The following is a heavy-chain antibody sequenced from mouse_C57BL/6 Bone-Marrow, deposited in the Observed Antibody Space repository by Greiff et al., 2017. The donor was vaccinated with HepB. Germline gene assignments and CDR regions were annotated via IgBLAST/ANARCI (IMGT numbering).Heavy chain of an antibody. V-gene: IGHV7-1*01. CDR1: GFTFSDFY. CDR2: SRNKANDYTT. J-gene: IGHJ1*03. Sequence: EVKLVESGGGLVQSGRSLRLSCATSGFTFSDFYMEWVRQAPGKGLEWIAASRNKANDYTTEYSASVKGRFIVSRDTSQSILYLQMNALRAEDTAIYYCAREADYYGSRYWYFDVWGTGTTVTVSS. CDR3: AREADYYGSRYWYFDV. D-gene: IGHD1-1*01.